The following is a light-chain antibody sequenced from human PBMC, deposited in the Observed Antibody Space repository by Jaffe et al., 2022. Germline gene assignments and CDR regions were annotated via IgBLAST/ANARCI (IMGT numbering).Light chain of an antibody. Sequence: IQMTQSPSSLSAFVGDRVTITCRASQDIRIDLGWYQLQPGKAPRLLIYGASTLQSGVPSRFQGSGSGTLFALTISSLQPEDFATYYCLQDYDYPRTFGQGTYVEIK. CDR1: QDIRID. CDR2: GAS. V-gene: IGKV1-6*01. J-gene: IGKJ1*01. CDR3: LQDYDYPRT.